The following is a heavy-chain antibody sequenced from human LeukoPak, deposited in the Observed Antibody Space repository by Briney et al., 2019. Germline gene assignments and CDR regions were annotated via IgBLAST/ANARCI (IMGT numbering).Heavy chain of an antibody. CDR1: GGSISSSSYY. CDR2: IYYSGST. D-gene: IGHD5-12*01. Sequence: SETLSLTCTVSGGSISSSSYYWGWIRQPPGKGLEWIGSIYYSGSTYYNPSLKSRVTISVDTSKNQFSLKLSSVTAADTAVYYCAREYGGYTVRRDLDYWGQGTLVTVSS. CDR3: AREYGGYTVRRDLDY. V-gene: IGHV4-39*07. J-gene: IGHJ4*02.